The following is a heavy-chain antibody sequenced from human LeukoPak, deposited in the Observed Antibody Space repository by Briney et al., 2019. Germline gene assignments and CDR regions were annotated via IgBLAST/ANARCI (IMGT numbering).Heavy chain of an antibody. Sequence: GGSLRLSCAASGFTFSSYWMSWVRQAPGTGLEWVANIKQDGSEKYYVDSVKGRFTISRDNAKNSLYLQMNSLRVEDTAVYYCAKDGGLWVSAHWGDSWGRGTLVTVSS. CDR1: GFTFSSYW. D-gene: IGHD7-27*01. V-gene: IGHV3-7*01. J-gene: IGHJ4*02. CDR3: AKDGGLWVSAHWGDS. CDR2: IKQDGSEK.